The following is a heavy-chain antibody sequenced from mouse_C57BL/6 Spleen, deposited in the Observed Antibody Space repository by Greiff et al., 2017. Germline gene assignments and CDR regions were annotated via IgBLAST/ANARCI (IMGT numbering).Heavy chain of an antibody. CDR1: GYTFTSYW. V-gene: IGHV1-52*01. J-gene: IGHJ4*01. D-gene: IGHD3-1*01. CDR2: IDPSASDT. CDR3: ARAPSQRYAMDY. Sequence: QVQLQQPGAELVRPGSSVKLSCKASGYTFTSYWMHWVKQRPIQGLEWLGNIDPSASDTHYNQTFNDKATLTVDKSYSTAYLQLSSLTSEDSAVYDCARAPSQRYAMDYWGQGTSVTVSS.